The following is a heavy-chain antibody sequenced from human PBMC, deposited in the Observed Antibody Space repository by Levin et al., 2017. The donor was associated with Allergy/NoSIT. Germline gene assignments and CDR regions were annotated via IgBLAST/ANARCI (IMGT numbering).Heavy chain of an antibody. Sequence: SGGSLRLSCAGSGFIFSSYAIHWVRQAPGKGLEWVAVISSDGSNKYYADSVKGRFTISRDNSENTLDLQMNSLRAEDTAVYYCARDQRGTGACDYWGQGTLVTVSS. J-gene: IGHJ4*02. D-gene: IGHD1-26*01. CDR3: ARDQRGTGACDY. CDR1: GFIFSSYA. CDR2: ISSDGSNK. V-gene: IGHV3-30-3*01.